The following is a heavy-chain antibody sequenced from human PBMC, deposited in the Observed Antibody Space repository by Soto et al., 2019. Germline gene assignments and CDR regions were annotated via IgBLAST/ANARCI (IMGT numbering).Heavy chain of an antibody. V-gene: IGHV3-23*01. CDR2: ISRSGDST. J-gene: IGHJ6*02. D-gene: IGHD3-16*01. CDR1: GFTFSSYA. Sequence: LRLSCAASGFTFSSYAMTWVRQAPGKGLEWVSAISRSGDSTYYADSVKGRFTISRDNSKNTLYLQMNSLRAEDTAVYYCAKGAFAGYFYYGMDVWGQGTTVTVSS. CDR3: AKGAFAGYFYYGMDV.